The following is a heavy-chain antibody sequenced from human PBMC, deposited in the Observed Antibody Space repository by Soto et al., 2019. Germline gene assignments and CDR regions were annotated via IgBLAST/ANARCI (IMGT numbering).Heavy chain of an antibody. V-gene: IGHV3-30*03. J-gene: IGHJ4*02. CDR2: MSYDGSDT. CDR3: TIVRVADSALDH. D-gene: IGHD3-10*02. Sequence: SLSLTCTVSVFIFSNNGMHWVRQTPGKGLEWVAFMSYDGSDTFYADSVKGRFTISRDNSKNTLFLHMSNLRAEDTAMYYCTIVRVADSALDHWGQGTLVTVSS. CDR1: VFIFSNNG.